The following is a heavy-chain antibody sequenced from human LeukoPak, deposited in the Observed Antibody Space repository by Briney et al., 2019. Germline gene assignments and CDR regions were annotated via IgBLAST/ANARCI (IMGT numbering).Heavy chain of an antibody. CDR3: ASITFGGVIGPFDY. D-gene: IGHD3-16*02. CDR1: GYTFTGYY. CDR2: INPNSGGT. V-gene: IGHV1-2*02. J-gene: IGHJ4*02. Sequence: ASVKVSCKASGYTFTGYYMHWVRQAPGQGLEWMGWINPNSGGTNYAQKFQGRVTMTRDTSTSTAYMELSRLRSDDTAVYYCASITFGGVIGPFDYWGQGTLVTVSS.